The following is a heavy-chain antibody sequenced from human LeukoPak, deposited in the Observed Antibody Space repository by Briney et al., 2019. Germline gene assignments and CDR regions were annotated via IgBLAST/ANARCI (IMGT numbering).Heavy chain of an antibody. Sequence: VTVSFTSSGYSFTIYGMSWVRQAPGQGPEWMGWISGSNGNTNYAQTFQGRVTLTTDTSASTAYMELRSLRSDDTAVYYCARSGRGTYYYFDWWGQGTLVTVSS. CDR1: GYSFTIYG. J-gene: IGHJ4*02. CDR2: ISGSNGNT. V-gene: IGHV1-18*01. CDR3: ARSGRGTYYYFDW. D-gene: IGHD1-26*01.